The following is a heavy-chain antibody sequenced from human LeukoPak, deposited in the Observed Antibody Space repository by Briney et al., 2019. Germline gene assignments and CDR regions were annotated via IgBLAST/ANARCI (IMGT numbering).Heavy chain of an antibody. J-gene: IGHJ4*02. CDR1: GGSISSYY. D-gene: IGHD6-13*01. CDR2: IYYSGST. CDR3: ARGRKQQAFDY. V-gene: IGHV4-59*08. Sequence: SETLSLTCTVSGGSISSYYWSWIRQPPGKGLEWIGYIYYSGSTNYNPSLKSRVTISVDTSKNQFSLKLSSMTAADTAVYYCARGRKQQAFDYWGQGTLVTVSS.